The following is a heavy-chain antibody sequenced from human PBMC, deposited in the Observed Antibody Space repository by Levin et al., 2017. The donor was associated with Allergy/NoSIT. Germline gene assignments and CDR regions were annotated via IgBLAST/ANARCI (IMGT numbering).Heavy chain of an antibody. V-gene: IGHV3-23*01. CDR2: ISGSGGST. J-gene: IGHJ4*02. CDR3: AKDDSYCTNGVCYTVPSDY. Sequence: LSLTCAASGFTFSSYAMSWVRQAPGKGLEWVSAISGSGGSTYYADSVKGRFTISRDNSKNTLYLQMNSLRAEDTAVYYCAKDDSYCTNGVCYTVPSDYWGQGTLVTVSS. D-gene: IGHD2-8*01. CDR1: GFTFSSYA.